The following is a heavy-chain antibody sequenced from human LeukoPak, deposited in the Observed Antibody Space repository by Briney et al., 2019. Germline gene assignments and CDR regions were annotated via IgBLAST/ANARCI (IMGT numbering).Heavy chain of an antibody. CDR3: ARCRGYSYGYADC. CDR2: ISTSSTI. Sequence: GGSLRLSCAASGFTFSGFGMTWVRQAPGKGLAWDSYISTSSTIYYADSVKGRFTVSRDNAKNSLYLQMNSLTAEDTAVYYCARCRGYSYGYADCWGQGTLVTVSS. CDR1: GFTFSGFG. V-gene: IGHV3-48*01. D-gene: IGHD5-18*01. J-gene: IGHJ4*02.